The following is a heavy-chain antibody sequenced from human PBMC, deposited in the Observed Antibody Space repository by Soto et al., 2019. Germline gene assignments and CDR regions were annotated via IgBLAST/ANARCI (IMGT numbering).Heavy chain of an antibody. CDR3: AKDSEELLQVGYYYYGMDV. D-gene: IGHD2-15*01. CDR1: GFTFSSYG. CDR2: ISYDGSNK. J-gene: IGHJ6*02. V-gene: IGHV3-30*18. Sequence: SLRLSCAASGFTFSSYGMHWVRQAPGKGLEWVAVISYDGSNKYYADSVKGRFTISRDNSKNTLYLQMNSLRAEDTAVYYCAKDSEELLQVGYYYYGMDVWGQGTTVTVSS.